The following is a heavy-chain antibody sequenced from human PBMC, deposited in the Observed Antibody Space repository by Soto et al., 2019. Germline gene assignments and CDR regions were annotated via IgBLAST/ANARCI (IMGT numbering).Heavy chain of an antibody. D-gene: IGHD1-26*01. CDR3: ARDRMLGGEDY. J-gene: IGHJ4*02. CDR1: GGTFSSYT. Sequence: QVQLVQSGAEVKKPGSSVKVSCKASGGTFSSYTISWVRQAPGQGLEWMGRIIPILGIANYAQKVQGRVTITADKSTSTAYMELSSLRSEDTAVYYCARDRMLGGEDYWGQGTLVTVSS. CDR2: IIPILGIA. V-gene: IGHV1-69*08.